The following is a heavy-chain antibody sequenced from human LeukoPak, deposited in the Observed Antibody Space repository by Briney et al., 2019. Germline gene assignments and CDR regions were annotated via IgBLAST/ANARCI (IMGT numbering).Heavy chain of an antibody. Sequence: GGSLRLSCAASGFTVSSNYMSWVRQAPGKGLEWVSVIYSGGSTYYADSVKGRFTIPRDNSKNTLYLQMNSLRAEDTAVYYCARVVSSRYYFDYWGQGTLVTVSS. D-gene: IGHD6-13*01. V-gene: IGHV3-66*01. CDR3: ARVVSSRYYFDY. CDR2: IYSGGST. CDR1: GFTVSSNY. J-gene: IGHJ4*02.